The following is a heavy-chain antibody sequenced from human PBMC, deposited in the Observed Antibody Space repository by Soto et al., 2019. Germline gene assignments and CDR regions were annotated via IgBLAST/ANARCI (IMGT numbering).Heavy chain of an antibody. Sequence: QLQLVESGGGVVQSGTSRRLSCVASGFTFSSYSMHWVRQAPGKGLEWVAVISYDGSNTFYADSVNGRFTISRDNSRNTLFLQMNSLTAADAGFYYCVRAEFATSSGGAEFFAWCQGSVVTVSS. CDR3: VRAEFATSSGGAEFFA. CDR2: ISYDGSNT. J-gene: IGHJ5*02. D-gene: IGHD6-6*01. CDR1: GFTFSSYS. V-gene: IGHV3-30*03.